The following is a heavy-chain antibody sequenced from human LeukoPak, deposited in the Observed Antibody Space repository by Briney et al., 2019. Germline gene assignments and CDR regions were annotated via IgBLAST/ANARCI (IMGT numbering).Heavy chain of an antibody. CDR3: ATAPFREGSSWTEFDN. CDR2: VRFDATDK. D-gene: IGHD6-13*01. Sequence: GGSLRLSCAASGSTFSRFGIHWVRQAPGKGLEWVAFVRFDATDKYYTDSVRGRFTISRDTSKNTVYLQMNSLRPEDTALYFCATAPFREGSSWTEFDNWGQGTLVTVSS. CDR1: GSTFSRFG. J-gene: IGHJ4*02. V-gene: IGHV3-30*02.